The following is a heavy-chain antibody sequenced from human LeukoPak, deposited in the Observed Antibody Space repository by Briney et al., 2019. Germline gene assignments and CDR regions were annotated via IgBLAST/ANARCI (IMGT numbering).Heavy chain of an antibody. V-gene: IGHV4-39*01. J-gene: IGHJ6*02. D-gene: IGHD3-3*01. CDR3: ARHYPYYDFWSGYYTNYYGMDV. CDR1: GGSISSSSYY. Sequence: PSETLSLTCTVSGGSISSSSYYWGWIRQPPGKGLEWIGSIYYSGSTYYNPSLKSRVTISVDTPKNQFSLKLSSVTAADTAVYYCARHYPYYDFWSGYYTNYYGMDVWGQGTTVTVSS. CDR2: IYYSGST.